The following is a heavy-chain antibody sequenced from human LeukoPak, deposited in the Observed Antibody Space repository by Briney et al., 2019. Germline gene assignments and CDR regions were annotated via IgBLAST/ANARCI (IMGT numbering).Heavy chain of an antibody. D-gene: IGHD3-22*01. CDR3: ARVGSSGPYDAFDI. CDR2: IYTSGST. CDR1: GGSISSGSYY. J-gene: IGHJ3*02. V-gene: IGHV4-61*02. Sequence: PSETLSLTCTVSGGSISSGSYYWSWIRQPAGKGLEWIGRIYTSGSTNYNPSLKSRVTMSVDTSKNQFSLKLSSVTAADTAVYYCARVGSSGPYDAFDIWGQGTMVTVSS.